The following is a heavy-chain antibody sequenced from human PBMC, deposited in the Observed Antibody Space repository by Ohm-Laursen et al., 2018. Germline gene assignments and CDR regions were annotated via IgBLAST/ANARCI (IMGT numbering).Heavy chain of an antibody. CDR1: GFTFINAW. Sequence: GSLRLSCSASGFTFINAWMNWVRQAPGKGLEWVGRIKSKTDGGTTDYATPVKSRFTISRDDSKNTLYLQMNSLRAEDTAVYYCARDGTTMVRGVIWDWYFDLWGRGTLVTVSS. V-gene: IGHV3-15*01. D-gene: IGHD3-10*01. J-gene: IGHJ2*01. CDR3: ARDGTTMVRGVIWDWYFDL. CDR2: IKSKTDGGTT.